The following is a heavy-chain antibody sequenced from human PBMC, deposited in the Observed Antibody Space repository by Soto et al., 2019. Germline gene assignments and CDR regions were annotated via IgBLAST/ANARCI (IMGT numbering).Heavy chain of an antibody. V-gene: IGHV3-23*01. CDR3: AKVPIKYCSGGSCLHYYYYGMDV. J-gene: IGHJ6*02. D-gene: IGHD2-15*01. CDR2: ISGSGGST. CDR1: GFTFSSYV. Sequence: GGSLRLSCAASGFTFSSYVMSWVRQAPGKGLEWVSAISGSGGSTYYADSVKGRFTISRDNSKNTLYLQMNSLRAEDTAVYYCAKVPIKYCSGGSCLHYYYYGMDVWGQGTTVTVSS.